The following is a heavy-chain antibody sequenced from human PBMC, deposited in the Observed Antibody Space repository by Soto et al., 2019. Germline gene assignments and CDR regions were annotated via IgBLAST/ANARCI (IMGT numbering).Heavy chain of an antibody. Sequence: SETLSLTCAVYGGSFSGYYWSWIRQPPGKGLEWIGEINHSGSTNYNPSLKSRVTISVDTSKNQFSLKLSSVTAADTAVYYCARWFSTGNYYYSSGYPYYYYYYGMDVWGQGTTVTVSS. CDR3: ARWFSTGNYYYSSGYPYYYYYYGMDV. CDR2: INHSGST. D-gene: IGHD3-22*01. J-gene: IGHJ6*02. V-gene: IGHV4-34*01. CDR1: GGSFSGYY.